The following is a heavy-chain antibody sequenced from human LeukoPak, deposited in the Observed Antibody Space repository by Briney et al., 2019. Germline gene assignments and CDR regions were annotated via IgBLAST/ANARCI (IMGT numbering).Heavy chain of an antibody. CDR3: AKGIYSSGWSYFDY. CDR2: LSGSGITT. CDR1: GFTFSNSA. J-gene: IGHJ4*01. Sequence: GGSLRLPCAASGFTFSNSALSWVRQAPGRGLEWVSTLSGSGITTYYADSVKGRFTISRDNSKNTLYLQMNSLRAEDTAVYYCAKGIYSSGWSYFDYWGHGTLVTVSS. D-gene: IGHD6-19*01. V-gene: IGHV3-23*01.